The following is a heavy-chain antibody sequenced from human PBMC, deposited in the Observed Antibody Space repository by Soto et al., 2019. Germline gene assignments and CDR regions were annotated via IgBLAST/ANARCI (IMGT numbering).Heavy chain of an antibody. CDR2: IWYDGSNK. CDR1: GFTFSSYG. CDR3: ARVGGRQGYYGMDV. J-gene: IGHJ6*02. V-gene: IGHV3-33*01. Sequence: PGGSLRLSCAASGFTFSSYGMHWVRQAPGKGLEWVAVIWYDGSNKYYADSVKGRFTISRDNSKNTLYLQMNSLRAEDTAVYYCARVGGRQGYYGMDVWGQGTTVTVSS.